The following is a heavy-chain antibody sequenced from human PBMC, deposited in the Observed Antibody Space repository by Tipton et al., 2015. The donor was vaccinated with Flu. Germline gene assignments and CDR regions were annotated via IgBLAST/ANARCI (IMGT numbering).Heavy chain of an antibody. CDR3: ARLSFYDVDLKNFYFED. D-gene: IGHD3-10*02. CDR1: GGSVNTYF. CDR2: ISYSGNT. V-gene: IGHV4-59*05. Sequence: TLSLTCTVSGGSVNTYFWSWIRQPPGKGLEWIGGISYSGNTYYNPSLKSRVVTSVDTSKNQFSLKVTPVTAADTAIYYCARLSFYDVDLKNFYFEDWGQGTLVTVSS. J-gene: IGHJ4*02.